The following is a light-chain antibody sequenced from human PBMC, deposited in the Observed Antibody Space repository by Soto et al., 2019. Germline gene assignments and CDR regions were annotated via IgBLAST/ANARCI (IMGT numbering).Light chain of an antibody. CDR1: QSVGSN. Sequence: EIVMTQSPATLSVSPGERAPLSCRASQSVGSNLAWYQQKPGQAPRLLIYGASTRATGIPARFSGSGSGIEFSLTILSLQSEDFSIYFCQQYNNWPPDRTFGQGTKGEIK. CDR3: QQYNNWPPDRT. CDR2: GAS. V-gene: IGKV3-15*01. J-gene: IGKJ1*01.